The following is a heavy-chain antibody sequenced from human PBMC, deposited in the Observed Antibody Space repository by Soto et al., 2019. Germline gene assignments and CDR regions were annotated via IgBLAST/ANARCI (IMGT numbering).Heavy chain of an antibody. V-gene: IGHV1-18*01. CDR3: ARWATVTNDF. J-gene: IGHJ4*02. D-gene: IGHD4-17*01. Sequence: SVIISCKASDYTFTNYDFNWVRQAPGQGLEWMGWISTGNGNTTYAQTFQGRVTMTTDTATRTAYMELRSLTSADTAVYYCARWATVTNDFWGQGTRVTVSS. CDR2: ISTGNGNT. CDR1: DYTFTNYD.